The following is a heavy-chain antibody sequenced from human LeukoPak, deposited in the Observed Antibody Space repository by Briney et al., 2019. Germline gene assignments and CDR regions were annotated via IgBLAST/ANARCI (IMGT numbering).Heavy chain of an antibody. CDR2: NSHSGRT. CDR1: GGFFGGYY. Sequence: SETLSLTCAVQGGFFGGYYWTWIRQPPGKGLEWIGDNSHSGRTNYNPSLKSRVTISLDTSKNQFSLKLSSVTAADTAVYYCARDRRSTVSNNWFDPWGQGTLVTVSS. J-gene: IGHJ5*02. D-gene: IGHD4-11*01. V-gene: IGHV4-34*09. CDR3: ARDRRSTVSNNWFDP.